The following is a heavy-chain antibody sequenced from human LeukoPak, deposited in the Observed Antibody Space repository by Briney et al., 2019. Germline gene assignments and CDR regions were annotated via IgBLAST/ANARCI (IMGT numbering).Heavy chain of an antibody. J-gene: IGHJ6*03. Sequence: SQTLSLTCNVSGASISSRDYYWSWIRQSPGGGLEWIGYIYYTGTTYYNPSLKSRVTMSIDTSKSQFSLSLSSVTAADTAMYWCVRQSRIFGVTRPGYMDVWGKGIMVSVSS. V-gene: IGHV4-30-4*08. CDR3: VRQSRIFGVTRPGYMDV. CDR1: GASISSRDYY. D-gene: IGHD3-3*01. CDR2: IYYTGTT.